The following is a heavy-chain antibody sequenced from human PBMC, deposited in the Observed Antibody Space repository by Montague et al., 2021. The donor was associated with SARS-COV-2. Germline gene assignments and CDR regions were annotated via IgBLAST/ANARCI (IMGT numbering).Heavy chain of an antibody. CDR1: GFTFSTYG. CDR2: FVGGDDNT. Sequence: SLRLSCAASGFTFSTYGLSWVRQAPGKGLEWVSGFVGGDDNTYYADSVKGRFTISRDNSKNTLYLQMNSLSAEDTAVYYCAKDLAPNWYSSSSIAFDIWGQGTMVTVSS. J-gene: IGHJ3*02. CDR3: AKDLAPNWYSSSSIAFDI. V-gene: IGHV3-23*01. D-gene: IGHD6-6*01.